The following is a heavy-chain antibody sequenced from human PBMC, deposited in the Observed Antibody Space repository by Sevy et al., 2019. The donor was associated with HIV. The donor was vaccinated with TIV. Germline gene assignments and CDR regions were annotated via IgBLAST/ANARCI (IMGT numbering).Heavy chain of an antibody. V-gene: IGHV3-23*01. J-gene: IGHJ1*01. CDR1: GFTFSSYA. Sequence: GGSLRLSCAASGFTFSSYAMSWVRQAPGKGLEWVSAISGSGGSTYYADSVKGRFTISRDNSKNTLYLQMNSLRAEDTAVYYCTKRGYTMIVRGNNFQHWGQGTLVTVSS. CDR2: ISGSGGST. CDR3: TKRGYTMIVRGNNFQH. D-gene: IGHD3-22*01.